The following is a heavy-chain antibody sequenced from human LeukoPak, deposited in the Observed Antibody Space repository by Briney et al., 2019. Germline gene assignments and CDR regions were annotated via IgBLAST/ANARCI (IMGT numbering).Heavy chain of an antibody. CDR2: ISGSGGST. Sequence: GGSMRLSCAASGFTFSSYGMSWVRQAPGKGLEWVSAISGSGGSTYYADSVKGRFTISRDNSKNTLYLQMNSLRAEDTAVYYCAREPNPLWFGELFSKGSLDYWGQGTLVAVSS. D-gene: IGHD3-10*01. V-gene: IGHV3-23*01. CDR1: GFTFSSYG. CDR3: AREPNPLWFGELFSKGSLDY. J-gene: IGHJ4*02.